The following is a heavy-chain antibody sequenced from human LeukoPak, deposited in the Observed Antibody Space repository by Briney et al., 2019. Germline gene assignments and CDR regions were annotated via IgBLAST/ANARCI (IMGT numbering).Heavy chain of an antibody. Sequence: GGPLRHFYAARRFTFNHYVITCVCPALVKGLGYVSSIMSDGGCKYYVDSVKDSFTISRDNSKNTLYLQMGSLTAEDMAVFYCARAMDVWGQGTTVTVSS. V-gene: IGHV3-64*02. CDR3: ARAMDV. J-gene: IGHJ6*02. CDR2: IMSDGGCK. CDR1: RFTFNHYV.